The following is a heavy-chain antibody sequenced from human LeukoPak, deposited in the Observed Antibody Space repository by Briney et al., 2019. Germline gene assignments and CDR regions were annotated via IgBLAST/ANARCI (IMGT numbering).Heavy chain of an antibody. J-gene: IGHJ3*02. CDR2: INPNSGST. V-gene: IGHV1-2*02. Sequence: ASVKVSCKASGYTFTGYYMHWVRQAPGQGLEWMGWINPNSGSTNYAQKFQGRVTMTRDTSISTAYMELSRLRSDDTAVYYCAGVVVAATGTAFDIWGQGTMVTVSS. D-gene: IGHD2-15*01. CDR1: GYTFTGYY. CDR3: AGVVVAATGTAFDI.